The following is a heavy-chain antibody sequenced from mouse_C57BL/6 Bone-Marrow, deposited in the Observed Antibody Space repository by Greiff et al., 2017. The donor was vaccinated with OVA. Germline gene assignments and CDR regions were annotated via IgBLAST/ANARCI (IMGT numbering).Heavy chain of an antibody. V-gene: IGHV1-82*01. CDR1: GYAFSSSW. CDR3: ARGKLGRAMDY. CDR2: IYPGDGDT. J-gene: IGHJ4*01. Sequence: QVQLKESGPELVKPGASVKISCKASGYAFSSSWMNWVKQRPGKGLEWIGRIYPGDGDTNYNGKFKGKATLTADKSSSTAYMQLSSLTSEDSAVYFCARGKLGRAMDYWGQGTSSPSPQ. D-gene: IGHD4-1*01.